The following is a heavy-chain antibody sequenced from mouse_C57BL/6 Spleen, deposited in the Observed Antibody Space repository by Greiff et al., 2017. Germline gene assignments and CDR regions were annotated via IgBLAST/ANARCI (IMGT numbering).Heavy chain of an antibody. V-gene: IGHV3-6*01. D-gene: IGHD3-2*02. CDR3: ARDSSGYPFAY. Sequence: EVQLVESGPGLVKPSQSLSLTCSVTGYSITSGYYWNWIRQFPGNKLEWMGYISYDGSNNYNPSLKNRNSITRDTSKNQFVLKLNSLTTEDTATYYCARDSSGYPFAYWGQGTLVTVSA. CDR1: GYSITSGYY. CDR2: ISYDGSN. J-gene: IGHJ3*01.